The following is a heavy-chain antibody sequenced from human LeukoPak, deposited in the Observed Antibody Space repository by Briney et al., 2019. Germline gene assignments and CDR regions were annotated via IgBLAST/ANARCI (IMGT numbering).Heavy chain of an antibody. CDR2: ISGSGGHT. CDR3: AKGGAATMRDGYNYYYYYMEV. Sequence: AGSLRLPCAASGITFSSHAMSWVRQAPGKGLEWVSLISGSGGHTYYGDSVKGRFTISRDNSTDRLYLQMNSLRPEDTAVYYCAKGGAATMRDGYNYYYYYMEVWGRGSTDTVSS. D-gene: IGHD5-24*01. J-gene: IGHJ6*03. V-gene: IGHV3-23*01. CDR1: GITFSSHA.